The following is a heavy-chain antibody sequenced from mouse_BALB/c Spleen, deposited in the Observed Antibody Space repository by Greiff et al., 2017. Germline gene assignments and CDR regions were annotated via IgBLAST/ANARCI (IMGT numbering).Heavy chain of an antibody. D-gene: IGHD1-2*01. CDR1: GYSITSDYA. V-gene: IGHV3-2*02. Sequence: DVQLQESGPGLVKPSQSLSLTCTVTGYSITSDYAWNWIRQFPGNKLEWMGYISYSGSTSYNPSLKSRISITRDTSKNQFFLQLNSVTTEDTATYYCARGTTATGFAYWGQGTLVTVSA. J-gene: IGHJ3*01. CDR2: ISYSGST. CDR3: ARGTTATGFAY.